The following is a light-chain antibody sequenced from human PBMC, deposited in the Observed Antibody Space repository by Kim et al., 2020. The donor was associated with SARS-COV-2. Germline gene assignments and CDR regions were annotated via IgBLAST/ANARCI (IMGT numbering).Light chain of an antibody. V-gene: IGLV3-1*01. CDR2: QDD. CDR1: KLGVRY. J-gene: IGLJ3*02. Sequence: VSPGQPASITCSGNKLGVRYVCWYQHRSGQSPVLVIYQDDQRPSGSAERFSGSNSGNTATLTISGTQAMDEADYYCQAWDSNSNWVFGGGTQLTVL. CDR3: QAWDSNSNWV.